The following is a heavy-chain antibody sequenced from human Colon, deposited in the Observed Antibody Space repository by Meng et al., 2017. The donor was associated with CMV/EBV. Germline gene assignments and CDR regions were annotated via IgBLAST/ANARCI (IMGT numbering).Heavy chain of an antibody. CDR2: ISSSGSTT. D-gene: IGHD1-14*01. CDR1: GFTFSSHE. CDR3: ARPITPGGYFDY. Sequence: GESLKISCAASGFTFSSHEMNWVRQAPGQGLEWISYISSSGSTTYYADSVKGRFTISRDNAENALYLQMNSLRPEDTAVYYCARPITPGGYFDYWGQGTLVTVSS. V-gene: IGHV3-48*03. J-gene: IGHJ4*01.